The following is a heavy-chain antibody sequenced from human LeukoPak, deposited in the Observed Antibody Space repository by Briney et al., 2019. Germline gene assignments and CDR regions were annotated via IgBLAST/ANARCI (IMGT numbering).Heavy chain of an antibody. CDR1: GGSISSGYY. CDR3: ARGRVLGGSGGADYFDY. J-gene: IGHJ4*02. Sequence: SETLSLTCTVSGGSISSGYYWGWIRQPPGKGLEWIGSIYHSGSTYYNPSLKSRVTISVDTSKNQFSLKLSSVTAADTAVYYCARGRVLGGSGGADYFDYWGQGTLVTVSS. CDR2: IYHSGST. V-gene: IGHV4-38-2*02. D-gene: IGHD3-10*01.